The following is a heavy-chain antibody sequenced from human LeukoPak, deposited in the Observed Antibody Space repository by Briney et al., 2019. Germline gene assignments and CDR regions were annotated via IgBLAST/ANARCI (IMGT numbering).Heavy chain of an antibody. J-gene: IGHJ4*02. D-gene: IGHD1-26*01. V-gene: IGHV4-59*01. CDR2: IYHSGTT. Sequence: SETLSLTCNVSGGSINHFYWSWIRQPPGKGLEGIGYIYHSGTTNYSRFLKSRVTMSLDTSTSQFSLKVNSVTAADTAVYYCAREKRVVGAPHFDSWGQGTLVTVSS. CDR1: GGSINHFY. CDR3: AREKRVVGAPHFDS.